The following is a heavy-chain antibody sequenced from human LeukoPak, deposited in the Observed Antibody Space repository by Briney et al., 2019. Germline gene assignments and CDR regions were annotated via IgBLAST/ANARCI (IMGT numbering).Heavy chain of an antibody. D-gene: IGHD2-15*01. J-gene: IGHJ2*01. Sequence: PSDTLSLTCTVSGDSISSTNYYWGWIRQFPGKGLEWIGSVYYSGSTYYNPSLKSRVTISVDTSKNQFSLKLSSVTAADTAVYYCARPPYCSGGSCFSGGYWYFDLWGRGTLVTVSS. CDR3: ARPPYCSGGSCFSGGYWYFDL. CDR1: GDSISSTNYY. V-gene: IGHV4-39*01. CDR2: VYYSGST.